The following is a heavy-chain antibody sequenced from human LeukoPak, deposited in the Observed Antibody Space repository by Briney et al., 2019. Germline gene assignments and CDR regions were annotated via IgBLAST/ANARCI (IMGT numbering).Heavy chain of an antibody. CDR1: GGTWGSYA. Sequence: GSSVKVSCKASGGTWGSYAISGVRQAPGQGLEWMGGIIPIFGTANYAQKFQGRVTITTDESTSTAYMELSSLRSEDTAVYYCSGGYAKRGYYYYYMDVWGKGTTVTVSS. J-gene: IGHJ6*03. D-gene: IGHD5-12*01. V-gene: IGHV1-69*05. CDR2: IIPIFGTA. CDR3: SGGYAKRGYYYYYMDV.